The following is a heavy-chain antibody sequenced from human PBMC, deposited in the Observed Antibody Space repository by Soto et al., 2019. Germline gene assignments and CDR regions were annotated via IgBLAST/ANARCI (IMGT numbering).Heavy chain of an antibody. CDR2: INHDGYS. J-gene: IGHJ6*02. CDR3: ARQGYWPQHGVVDA. Sequence: QVQLQQSGPGLVKPSETLSLTCTVSGGSIINYYCSWFRQSPGKGLEWIGYINHDGYSAYNLSLKRRITMSADTSKTQFSLMLDSVTATDTAVYYCARQGYWPQHGVVDAWGQGTTVIVSS. D-gene: IGHD2-8*02. CDR1: GGSIINYY. V-gene: IGHV4-59*08.